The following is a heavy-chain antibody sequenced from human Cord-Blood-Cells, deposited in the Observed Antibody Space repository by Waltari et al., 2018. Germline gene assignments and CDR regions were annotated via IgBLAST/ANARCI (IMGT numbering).Heavy chain of an antibody. CDR1: GYTFTGYY. D-gene: IGHD5-12*01. CDR2: INPNSGGT. Sequence: QVQLVQSGAEVKKPGASVKVSCKASGYTFTGYYMHWVRQAPGQGLEWMGWINPNSGGTNYARKFQGRVTMTRDTSISTAYMELSRLRSDDTAMYYCARSKSQVATMPFDYWGQGTLVTVS. CDR3: ARSKSQVATMPFDY. V-gene: IGHV1-2*02. J-gene: IGHJ4*02.